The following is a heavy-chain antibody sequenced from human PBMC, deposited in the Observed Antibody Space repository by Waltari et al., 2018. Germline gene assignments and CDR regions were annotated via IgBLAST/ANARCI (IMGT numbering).Heavy chain of an antibody. CDR1: EGTFSSYA. Sequence: QVQWLQPGAEVKNPGSSVKFSCKALEGTFSSYATSWFRQAPGQGLEWMGGIIPIFGTANYAQKFQGRVTITTDESTSTAYMELSSLRSEDTAVYYCAAFQTYYYGSGSYYPPRFDYWGQGTLVTVSS. V-gene: IGHV1-69*05. CDR2: IIPIFGTA. D-gene: IGHD3-10*01. J-gene: IGHJ4*02. CDR3: AAFQTYYYGSGSYYPPRFDY.